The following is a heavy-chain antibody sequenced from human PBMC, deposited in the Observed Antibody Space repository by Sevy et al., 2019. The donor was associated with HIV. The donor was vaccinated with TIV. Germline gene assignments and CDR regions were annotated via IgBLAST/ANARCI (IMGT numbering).Heavy chain of an antibody. J-gene: IGHJ2*01. CDR1: GFTFSSYS. V-gene: IGHV3-48*01. Sequence: GGSLRLSCAASGFTFSSYSMNWVRQAPGKGLEWVSYISSSSSTIYYADSVKGRFTISRDNAKNSLYLQMNSLRAEDTALYYCARGYGDAYWYFDLWGRGTLVTVSS. D-gene: IGHD4-17*01. CDR3: ARGYGDAYWYFDL. CDR2: ISSSSSTI.